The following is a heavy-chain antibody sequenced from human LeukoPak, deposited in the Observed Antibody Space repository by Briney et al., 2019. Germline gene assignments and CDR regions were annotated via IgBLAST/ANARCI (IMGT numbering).Heavy chain of an antibody. J-gene: IGHJ6*02. Sequence: GASVKVSCKASGYTFTGYYMHWVRQAPGQGLEWMGWINPNSGGTNYAQKFQGRVTMTRDTSISTAYMELSRLRSDDTAVYYCARALYYGDFTYYYYGMDVWGQGTTVTVSS. CDR1: GYTFTGYY. CDR2: INPNSGGT. V-gene: IGHV1-2*02. CDR3: ARALYYGDFTYYYYGMDV. D-gene: IGHD4-17*01.